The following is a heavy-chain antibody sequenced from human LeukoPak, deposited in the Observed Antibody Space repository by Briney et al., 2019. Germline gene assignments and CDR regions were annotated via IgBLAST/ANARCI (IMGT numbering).Heavy chain of an antibody. CDR3: AKGTAMVHSYYYMDV. D-gene: IGHD5-18*01. CDR2: ISYDGSNK. J-gene: IGHJ6*03. Sequence: GGSLRLSCAASGFTFSSYGMHWVRQAPGKGLEWVAVISYDGSNKYYADSVKGRFTISRDNSKNTLYLQMNSLRAEDTAVYYCAKGTAMVHSYYYMDVWGKGSTVTISS. CDR1: GFTFSSYG. V-gene: IGHV3-30*18.